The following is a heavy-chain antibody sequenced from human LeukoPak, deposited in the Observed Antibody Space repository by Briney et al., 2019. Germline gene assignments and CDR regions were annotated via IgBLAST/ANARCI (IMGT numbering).Heavy chain of an antibody. Sequence: GGSLRLSCAASGFTFSSYAMSWVRQAPGKGLEWVSSIFPSGGEIHYADSVRGRFTISRDNSKSTLSLQMNSLRAEDTAVYYCARGPSGYHNTGGQGTLVTVSS. J-gene: IGHJ4*02. CDR2: IFPSGGEI. D-gene: IGHD5-12*01. CDR3: ARGPSGYHNT. V-gene: IGHV3-23*01. CDR1: GFTFSSYA.